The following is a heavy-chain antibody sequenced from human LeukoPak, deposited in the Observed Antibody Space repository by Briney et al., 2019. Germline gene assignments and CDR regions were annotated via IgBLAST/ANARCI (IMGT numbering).Heavy chain of an antibody. Sequence: GGSLRLSCAASGFTFSSYRMHWVRQAPGKGLEWVAVISYDGSNKYYADSVKGRFTISRDNSKNTLYLQMNSLRAEDTAVYYCAHIPITAMVRGVIHDYWGQGTLVTVSS. CDR1: GFTFSSYR. CDR3: AHIPITAMVRGVIHDY. CDR2: ISYDGSNK. V-gene: IGHV3-30*03. D-gene: IGHD3-10*01. J-gene: IGHJ4*02.